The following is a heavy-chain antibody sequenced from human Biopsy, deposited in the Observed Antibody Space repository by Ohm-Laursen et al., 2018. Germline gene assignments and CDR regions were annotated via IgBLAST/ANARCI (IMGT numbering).Heavy chain of an antibody. CDR3: TRATNSTGWPYYYFYGMDI. CDR2: VYYSGTK. Sequence: GTLSLTCAVHGPSLMTHYWTWIRQPPGRGLEWIGYVYYSGTKTYNPSLRSRVTISVDTSMNQISLRLQSVTVADTAIYYCTRATNSTGWPYYYFYGMDIWGQGTTVTVSS. D-gene: IGHD2/OR15-2a*01. CDR1: GPSLMTHY. J-gene: IGHJ6*02. V-gene: IGHV4-59*11.